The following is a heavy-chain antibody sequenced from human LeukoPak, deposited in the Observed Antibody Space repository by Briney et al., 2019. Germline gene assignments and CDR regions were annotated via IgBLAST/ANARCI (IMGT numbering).Heavy chain of an antibody. V-gene: IGHV4-34*01. J-gene: IGHJ6*03. CDR1: GGSFSGYY. CDR2: INHSGST. Sequence: SETLSLTCAVYGGSFSGYYWSWIRQPPGKGLEWIGEINHSGSTNYNPSLKSRVTISVDTSKNQFSLKLSSVTAADTGVYYCARGYPYCSSTSCYTTWRYYYYYMDVWGKGTTVTVSS. D-gene: IGHD2-2*02. CDR3: ARGYPYCSSTSCYTTWRYYYYYMDV.